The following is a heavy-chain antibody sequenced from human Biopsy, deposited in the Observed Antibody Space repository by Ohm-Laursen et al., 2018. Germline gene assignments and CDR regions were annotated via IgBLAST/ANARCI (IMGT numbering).Heavy chain of an antibody. D-gene: IGHD3-22*01. J-gene: IGHJ2*01. CDR1: GDSISSYY. CDR3: ARDRGYYSDRTVPGYFDL. CDR2: VYYTGST. Sequence: SGTLSLTWTVSGDSISSYYWSWIRQPPGKGLEWIGYVYYTGSTDYNPSLQSRVTISVDTSKNHFSLRLRSVTPADTAIYCARDRGYYSDRTVPGYFDLWGRGTLVTVSS. V-gene: IGHV4-59*01.